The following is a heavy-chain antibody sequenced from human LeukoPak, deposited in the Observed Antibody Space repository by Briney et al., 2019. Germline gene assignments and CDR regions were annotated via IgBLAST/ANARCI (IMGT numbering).Heavy chain of an antibody. J-gene: IGHJ4*02. CDR2: IKQDGSEK. CDR3: ARQLGGSGSY. V-gene: IGHV3-7*01. D-gene: IGHD3-10*01. Sequence: GRSLRLSCAASGFTFSSYGMHWVRQAPGKGLEWVANIKQDGSEKYYVDSVKGRFTISRDNAKNSVYLQMNSLRAEDTAVYYCARQLGGSGSYWGQGTLVTVSS. CDR1: GFTFSSYG.